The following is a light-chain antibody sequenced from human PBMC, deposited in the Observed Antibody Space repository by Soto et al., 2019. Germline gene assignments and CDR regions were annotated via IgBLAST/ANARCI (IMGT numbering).Light chain of an antibody. CDR1: SSDIGGYNY. J-gene: IGLJ1*01. CDR2: DVI. CDR3: SSYAGSHTHV. Sequence: QSALTQPRSVAGSPGQSVTISCTGNSSDIGGYNYVSCYQQHPGKAPKLMIYDVIKRPTGVRDRFSVSKSCNTASLTIYWLQAEDEADYYCSSYAGSHTHVFATGTKFTAL. V-gene: IGLV2-11*01.